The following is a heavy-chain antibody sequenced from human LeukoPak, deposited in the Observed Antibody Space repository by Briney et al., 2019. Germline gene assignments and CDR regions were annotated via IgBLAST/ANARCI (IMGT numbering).Heavy chain of an antibody. CDR2: IYYSQST. CDR3: ARLIRPYCIWTGYYGPQWSFVY. Sequence: SETLSLTCTVSGGSISSISYYCGWIPQPPGRGLEGIGSIYYSQSTYYNPALKSRVTISVDTSKHPVSLKRSCVSAADVVVYYCARLIRPYCIWTGYYGPQWSFVYWGQGTLVTVSS. D-gene: IGHD3/OR15-3a*01. CDR1: GGSISSISYY. V-gene: IGHV4-39*01. J-gene: IGHJ4*02.